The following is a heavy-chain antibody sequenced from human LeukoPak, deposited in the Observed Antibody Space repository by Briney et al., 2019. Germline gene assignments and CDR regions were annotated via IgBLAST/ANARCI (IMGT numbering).Heavy chain of an antibody. CDR1: GLTISNYW. J-gene: IGHJ4*02. V-gene: IGHV3-74*01. CDR2: INSEGSSI. Sequence: SGGSLRLSCAASGLTISNYWMHWVRQVPGKGLGWVSRINSEGSSISYADSVKGRFTISRDNAKNTLNLQMNSLRAEDTAVYYCARGRGVSLDYWGQGALVTVSS. CDR3: ARGRGVSLDY. D-gene: IGHD3-10*01.